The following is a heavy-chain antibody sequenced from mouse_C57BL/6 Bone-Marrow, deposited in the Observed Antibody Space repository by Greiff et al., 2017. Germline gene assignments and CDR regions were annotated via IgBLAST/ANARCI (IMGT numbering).Heavy chain of an antibody. CDR2: IYPRDGST. CDR1: GYTFTSYD. J-gene: IGHJ4*01. Sequence: VHLVESGPELVKPGASVKLSCKASGYTFTSYDINWVKQRPGQGLEWIGWIYPRDGSTKYNEKFKGKATLTVDTSSSTAYMELHSLTSEDSAVYYCATYYAMDYWGQGTSVTVSS. CDR3: ATYYAMDY. V-gene: IGHV1-85*01.